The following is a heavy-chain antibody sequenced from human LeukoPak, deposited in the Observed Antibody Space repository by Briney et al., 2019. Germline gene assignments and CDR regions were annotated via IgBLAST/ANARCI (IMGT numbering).Heavy chain of an antibody. CDR1: GFTFSNYA. V-gene: IGHV3-23*01. J-gene: IGHJ3*02. CDR2: ISGSGGST. CDR3: ARVFLDTAMVTGAFDI. D-gene: IGHD5-18*01. Sequence: GGSLRLSCAASGFTFSNYAMSWVRQAPGKGLEWGSAISGSGGSTYYADSVKGRFTMSRDNSKNTLYLQMNSLRAEDTAVYYCARVFLDTAMVTGAFDIWGRGTMVTVSS.